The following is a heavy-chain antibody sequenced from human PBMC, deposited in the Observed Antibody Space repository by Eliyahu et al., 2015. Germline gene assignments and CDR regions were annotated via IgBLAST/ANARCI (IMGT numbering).Heavy chain of an antibody. J-gene: IGHJ6*02. CDR3: ARARSHIAARLYKNYGMDV. V-gene: IGHV4-31*03. CDR1: GGSISSGGYX. Sequence: QVQLQESGPGLVKPSQTLSLTCXVSGGSISSGGYXWSWIRQHPGKGLEWIGYIYYSGSTYYNPSLKSRVTISVDTSKNQFSLKLSSVTAADTAVYYCARARSHIAARLYKNYGMDVWGQGTTVTVSS. D-gene: IGHD6-6*01. CDR2: IYYSGST.